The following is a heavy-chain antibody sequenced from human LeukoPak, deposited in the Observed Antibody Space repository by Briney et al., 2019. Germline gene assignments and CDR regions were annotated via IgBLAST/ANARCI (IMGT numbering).Heavy chain of an antibody. J-gene: IGHJ4*02. V-gene: IGHV3-23*01. CDR1: GFTFSSYA. D-gene: IGHD3-9*01. CDR2: ISGSGGST. Sequence: GGSLRLSCAASGFTFSSYAMSWVRQAPGKGLEWVSAISGSGGSTYYADSVKGRFTISRDNSKNTLYLQMNSLRAEDTAVYYCAKDGTPYDILTGYYTYFDYWGQGTLVTVSS. CDR3: AKDGTPYDILTGYYTYFDY.